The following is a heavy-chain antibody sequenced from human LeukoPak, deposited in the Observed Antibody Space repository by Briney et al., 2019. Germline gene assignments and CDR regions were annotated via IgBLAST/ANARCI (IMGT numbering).Heavy chain of an antibody. CDR3: TRGSIAYYYMDV. Sequence: SETLSLTCTVSGESISGFYWTWIRQPPGKGLEWIGYIYYSGSTNYNPSLKSRVTISVDTSKNQFSLKLSSVTAADTAVYYCTRGSIAYYYMDVWGKGTTVTISS. V-gene: IGHV4-59*01. CDR2: IYYSGST. CDR1: GESISGFY. D-gene: IGHD3-22*01. J-gene: IGHJ6*03.